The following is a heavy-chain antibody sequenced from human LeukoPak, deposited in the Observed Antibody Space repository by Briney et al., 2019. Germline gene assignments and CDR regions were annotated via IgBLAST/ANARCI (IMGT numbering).Heavy chain of an antibody. J-gene: IGHJ4*02. Sequence: GGSLRLSCAASGFTFSSYSMNWVRQAPGKGLEWVSYISSSSSTIYYADSVKGRFTISRDNAKNSLYLQMNSLRAEDTAVYYCARDVKPRWEWSTAYFDYWGQGTLVTVSS. CDR2: ISSSSSTI. D-gene: IGHD3-3*01. V-gene: IGHV3-48*01. CDR3: ARDVKPRWEWSTAYFDY. CDR1: GFTFSSYS.